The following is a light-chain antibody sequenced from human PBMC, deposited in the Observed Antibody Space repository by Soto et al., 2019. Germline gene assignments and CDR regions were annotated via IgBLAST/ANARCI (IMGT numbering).Light chain of an antibody. CDR2: DVS. CDR3: SSYTSSSTLDV. Sequence: QSALTQPASVAGSPGQSITISCTGTSSDVGGYNYVSWYQQHPGKATKFMIYDVSNRPSGVSNRFSGSKSGNTASLTISGLQAEDEADYYCSSYTSSSTLDVFGTGTKLTVL. V-gene: IGLV2-14*01. CDR1: SSDVGGYNY. J-gene: IGLJ1*01.